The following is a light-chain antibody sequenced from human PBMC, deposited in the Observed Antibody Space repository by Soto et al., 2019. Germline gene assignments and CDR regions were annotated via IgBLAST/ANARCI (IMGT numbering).Light chain of an antibody. J-gene: IGLJ1*01. CDR3: QVWDTTSDHLYV. V-gene: IGLV3-21*02. CDR1: DVGSKT. CDR2: DDS. Sequence: VLTQPPSVSVAPGQTARITCGGNDVGSKTVNWYQQKPGQAPVLVVYDDSDRPSGIPERFSGSNSGNTATLTISRVEAGDEADYYCQVWDTTSDHLYVFGTGTKLTVL.